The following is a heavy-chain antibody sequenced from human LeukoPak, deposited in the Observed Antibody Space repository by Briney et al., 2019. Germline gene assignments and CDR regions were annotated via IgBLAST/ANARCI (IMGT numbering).Heavy chain of an antibody. CDR2: INHSGST. D-gene: IGHD4-17*01. Sequence: SETLSLTCAVYGGSFSGYYWGWIRQPPGKGLEWIGEINHSGSTNYNPSLKSRVTISVDTSKNQFSLKLSSVTAADTAVYYCARVSVTHTWETGYYFAYWGQGTLVTVSS. CDR1: GGSFSGYY. J-gene: IGHJ4*02. V-gene: IGHV4-34*01. CDR3: ARVSVTHTWETGYYFAY.